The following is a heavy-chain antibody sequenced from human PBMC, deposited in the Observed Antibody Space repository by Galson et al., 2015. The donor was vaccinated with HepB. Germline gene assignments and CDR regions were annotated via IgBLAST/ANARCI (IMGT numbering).Heavy chain of an antibody. V-gene: IGHV3-23*01. CDR3: AKDRRPNFYYDAFDI. Sequence: SLRLSCAASGFTFSSYAMSWVRQAPGKGLEWVSAISGSGGSTYYADSVKGRFTISRDNSKNTLYLQTNSLRAEDTAVYYCAKDRRPNFYYDAFDIWGQGTMGTVSS. CDR1: GFTFSSYA. J-gene: IGHJ3*02. D-gene: IGHD3-9*01. CDR2: ISGSGGST.